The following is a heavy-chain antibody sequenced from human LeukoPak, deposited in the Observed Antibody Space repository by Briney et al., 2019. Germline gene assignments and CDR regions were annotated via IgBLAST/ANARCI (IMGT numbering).Heavy chain of an antibody. V-gene: IGHV4-39*01. CDR1: GGSISSSSYY. J-gene: IGHJ4*02. Sequence: PSETLSLTCTVSGGSISSSSYYWGWIRQPPGKGLEWIGSIYYSGSTYYNPSLKSRVTISVDTSKNQFSLKLSSVTAADTAVYYCARGRQYLYYFDYWGQGTLVTVSS. D-gene: IGHD4-11*01. CDR2: IYYSGST. CDR3: ARGRQYLYYFDY.